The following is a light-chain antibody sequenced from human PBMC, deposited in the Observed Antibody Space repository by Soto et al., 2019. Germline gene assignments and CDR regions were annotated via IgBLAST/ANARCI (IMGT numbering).Light chain of an antibody. J-gene: IGLJ1*01. CDR3: SSYTSSSLHV. CDR2: YVS. CDR1: SSDVGGYNY. V-gene: IGLV2-14*03. Sequence: QSVLTQPASVSGSPGQSITISCTGTSSDVGGYNYVSWYQQHPGKAPKLMIYYVSNRPSGVSNRFSGSKSGNTASLTISGLQAEDEADYYCSSYTSSSLHVFGTGTKVTVL.